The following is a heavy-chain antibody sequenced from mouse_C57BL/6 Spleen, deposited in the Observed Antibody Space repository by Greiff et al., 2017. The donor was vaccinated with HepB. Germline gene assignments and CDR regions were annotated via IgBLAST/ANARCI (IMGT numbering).Heavy chain of an antibody. J-gene: IGHJ4*01. V-gene: IGHV1-39*01. CDR2: INPNYGTT. CDR3: ARYYGSSTYAVDD. D-gene: IGHD1-1*01. Sequence: EVQLQQSGPELAKPGASVKISCKASGYSFTDYNMNWVKQSNGKSLEWIGVINPNYGTTSYNQKFKGKATLTVDQSSSTAYMQLNSLTSEDSAVYSCARYYGSSTYAVDDWGEGASVTVSS. CDR1: GYSFTDYN.